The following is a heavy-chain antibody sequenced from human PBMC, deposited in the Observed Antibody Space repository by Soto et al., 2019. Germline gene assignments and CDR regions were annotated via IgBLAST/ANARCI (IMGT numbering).Heavy chain of an antibody. CDR1: GFTFSHYA. V-gene: IGHV3-23*01. Sequence: PGGSLRLSCAVSGFTFSHYAMSWVRQAPGKGLEWVSAISGSGGSTYYTDSVKGRFTMSRDNSKNTLYLQMNSLRAEDTAVYYCAIRASYYDSSGYFDYWGQGTLVTVSS. J-gene: IGHJ4*02. CDR3: AIRASYYDSSGYFDY. D-gene: IGHD3-22*01. CDR2: ISGSGGST.